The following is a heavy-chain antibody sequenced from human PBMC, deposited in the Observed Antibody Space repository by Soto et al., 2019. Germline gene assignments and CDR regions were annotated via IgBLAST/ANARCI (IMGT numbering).Heavy chain of an antibody. Sequence: QVQLVESGGGVVQPGRSLRLSCAASGFTVSAYTMHWVRQAQGKGLEWVAVISSDGNHKYYTDSVKGRLTISRDTSTNTLYLQMNSLRAEDTAVYYCARWEQPLFDYWGQGTLVTVSS. J-gene: IGHJ4*02. V-gene: IGHV3-30-3*01. CDR2: ISSDGNHK. D-gene: IGHD1-26*01. CDR1: GFTVSAYT. CDR3: ARWEQPLFDY.